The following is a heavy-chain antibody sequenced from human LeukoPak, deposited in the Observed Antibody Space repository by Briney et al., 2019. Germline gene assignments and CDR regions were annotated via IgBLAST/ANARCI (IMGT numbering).Heavy chain of an antibody. CDR3: ARVVPIAAAGRYNWFDP. V-gene: IGHV1-18*01. J-gene: IGHJ5*02. CDR2: ISAYNGNT. CDR1: GYTVTSYG. D-gene: IGHD6-13*01. Sequence: ASVTVSCKASGYTVTSYGISWVRQTPGQGLEWMGWISAYNGNTNYAQKLQGRVTMTTDTSTSTAYMELRSLRSDDTAVYYCARVVPIAAAGRYNWFDPWGQGTLVTVSS.